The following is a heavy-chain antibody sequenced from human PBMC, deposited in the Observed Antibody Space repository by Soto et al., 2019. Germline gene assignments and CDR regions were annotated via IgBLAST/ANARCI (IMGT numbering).Heavy chain of an antibody. Sequence: QVQLVQSGAEVTKPGSSVKVSCQTSGDTFSTYAVSWVRQAPGQGLEWMGGIIPIIGTPKYAQKFQGRVTITTDESRSTAYRELSSLESEDTAVYYCARSPDSPGQRPLLYWGQGTLVTVSS. V-gene: IGHV1-69*05. CDR1: GDTFSTYA. D-gene: IGHD2-21*01. CDR2: IIPIIGTP. J-gene: IGHJ4*02. CDR3: ARSPDSPGQRPLLY.